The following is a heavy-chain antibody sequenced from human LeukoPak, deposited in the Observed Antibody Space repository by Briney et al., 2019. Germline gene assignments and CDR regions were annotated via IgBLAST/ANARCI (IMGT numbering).Heavy chain of an antibody. CDR1: GFTFSNYA. J-gene: IGHJ1*01. CDR2: ISGAGT. CDR3: ARDPNGNYVGAFDFQR. Sequence: GGSLRLSCAASGFTFSNYALTWVRQAPGRGLEWVSSISGAGTYYADSVKGRFSIPRDNYKNTLYLQMSSLRAEDTAVYYCARDPNGNYVGAFDFQRWGQGTLVTVSS. D-gene: IGHD4-17*01. V-gene: IGHV3-23*01.